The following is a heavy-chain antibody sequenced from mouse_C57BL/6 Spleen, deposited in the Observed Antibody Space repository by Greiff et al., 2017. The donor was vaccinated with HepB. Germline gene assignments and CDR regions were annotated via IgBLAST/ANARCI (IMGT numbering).Heavy chain of an antibody. CDR3: ARHRYYAMDY. CDR2: ISYDGSN. V-gene: IGHV3-6*01. Sequence: VQLKESGPGLVKPSQSLSLTCSVTGYSITSGYYWNWIRQFPGNKLEWMGYISYDGSNNYNPSLKNRISITRDTSKNQFFLKLNSVTTEDTATYYCARHRYYAMDYWGQGTSVTVSS. CDR1: GYSITSGYY. J-gene: IGHJ4*01.